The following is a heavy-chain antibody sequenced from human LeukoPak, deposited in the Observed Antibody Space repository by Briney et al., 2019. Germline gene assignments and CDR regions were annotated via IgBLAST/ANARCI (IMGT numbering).Heavy chain of an antibody. Sequence: ASGPTLVKPTQTLTLTCTFSGFSLRTRGVGVGWIRQPPGEALEWLALIYWDDDKRYSPSLKSRLTITKDTSKNQVVLTMTNMDPVDTATYYCAHSEGAAAADYWGQGTLVTVSS. D-gene: IGHD6-13*01. V-gene: IGHV2-5*02. J-gene: IGHJ4*02. CDR2: IYWDDDK. CDR1: GFSLRTRGVG. CDR3: AHSEGAAAADY.